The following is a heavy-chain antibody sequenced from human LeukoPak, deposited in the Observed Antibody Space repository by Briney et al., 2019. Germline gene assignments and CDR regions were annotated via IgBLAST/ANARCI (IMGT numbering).Heavy chain of an antibody. V-gene: IGHV3-30*02. Sequence: GGSLRLSCAASGFTFSSYGMHWVRQAPGKGLEWVAFIRYDGSNKYYADSVKGRFTISRDNSKNTLYLQMNSLRAEDTAVYYCAKLDIVVVPAPVGAFDIWGQGTMVTVSS. J-gene: IGHJ3*02. D-gene: IGHD2-2*03. CDR3: AKLDIVVVPAPVGAFDI. CDR1: GFTFSSYG. CDR2: IRYDGSNK.